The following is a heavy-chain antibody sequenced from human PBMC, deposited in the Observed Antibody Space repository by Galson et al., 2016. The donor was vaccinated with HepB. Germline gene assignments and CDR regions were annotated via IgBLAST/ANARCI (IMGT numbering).Heavy chain of an antibody. CDR1: GDSLSNTKW. Sequence: LSLTCIVSGDSLSNTKWWSWVRQTPGKGLEWIGEIHHSGSTSYNSYLKSRVTISVDKIRNQFSLKLTSVTAADTAVYYCARRGDTDYISSWHPPWFDSWGPGTLVTVSS. J-gene: IGHJ5*01. CDR3: ARRGDTDYISSWHPPWFDS. D-gene: IGHD2-2*01. V-gene: IGHV4-4*02. CDR2: IHHSGST.